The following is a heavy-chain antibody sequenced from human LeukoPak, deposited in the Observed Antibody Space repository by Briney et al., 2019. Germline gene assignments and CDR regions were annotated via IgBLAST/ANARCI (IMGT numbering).Heavy chain of an antibody. Sequence: GGSLRLSCAASGFTFYSYGMNWVRQAPGKGLEWVSGINRSGDSTSYADSVKGRFTISRDNSKNTLYLQMNSLRAEDTAVYYCARGCSGSWYLPTDYWGQGTLVTVSS. J-gene: IGHJ4*02. D-gene: IGHD6-13*01. V-gene: IGHV3-23*05. CDR2: INRSGDST. CDR1: GFTFYSYG. CDR3: ARGCSGSWYLPTDY.